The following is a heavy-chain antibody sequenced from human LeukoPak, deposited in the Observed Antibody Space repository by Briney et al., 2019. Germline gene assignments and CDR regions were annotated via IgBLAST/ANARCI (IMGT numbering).Heavy chain of an antibody. CDR2: IYTSGST. CDR1: GGSISSGSYY. CDR3: ARVYYDILTGRDYDAFDI. Sequence: PSETLSLTCTVSGGSISSGSYYWSWIRQPAGKGLEWIGRIYTSGSTNYNPSLKSRVTISVDTSKNQFSLKLSSVTAADTAVYYCARVYYDILTGRDYDAFDIWGQGTMVTVSS. D-gene: IGHD3-9*01. V-gene: IGHV4-61*02. J-gene: IGHJ3*02.